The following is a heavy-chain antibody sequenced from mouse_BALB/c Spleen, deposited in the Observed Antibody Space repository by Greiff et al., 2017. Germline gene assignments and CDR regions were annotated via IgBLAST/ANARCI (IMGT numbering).Heavy chain of an antibody. D-gene: IGHD2-4*01. CDR3: ARFDYDEGFAY. Sequence: VQLKQSGPELVKPGASVTMSCKASGYTFTSYVMHWVKQKPGQGLEWIGYINPYNDGTKYNDKFKGKATLTSDNSSSTAYMELSSLTSEDSAVYYCARFDYDEGFAYWGQGTLVTVSA. V-gene: IGHV1-14*01. J-gene: IGHJ3*01. CDR2: INPYNDGT. CDR1: GYTFTSYV.